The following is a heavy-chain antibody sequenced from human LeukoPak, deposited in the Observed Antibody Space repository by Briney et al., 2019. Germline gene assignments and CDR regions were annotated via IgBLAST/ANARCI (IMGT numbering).Heavy chain of an antibody. CDR2: ISTSSSYI. V-gene: IGHV3-21*01. CDR1: GFTFSSYS. D-gene: IGHD2-2*01. CDR3: ATTPAAAIRG. Sequence: GGSLRLSCAASGFTFSSYSMNWVRQAPGKGLEWVSSISTSSSYIYSADSVKGRFTISRDNAKNTLYLQMNSLRAEDTAVYYCATTPAAAIRGWGQGTLVTVSS. J-gene: IGHJ4*02.